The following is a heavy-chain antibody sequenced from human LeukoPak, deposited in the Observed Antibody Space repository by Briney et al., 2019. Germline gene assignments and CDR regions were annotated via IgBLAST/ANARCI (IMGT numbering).Heavy chain of an antibody. J-gene: IGHJ6*03. D-gene: IGHD3-9*01. Sequence: ASVKVSCKASGYTFTSYGISWVRQAPGQGLEWMGWISAYNGNTNYAQKVQDRVTMTTDTSTSTAYMELRSLRSDDTAVYYCARDRNDVLTGYYYYMDVWGEGTTVTVSS. CDR3: ARDRNDVLTGYYYYMDV. CDR1: GYTFTSYG. CDR2: ISAYNGNT. V-gene: IGHV1-18*01.